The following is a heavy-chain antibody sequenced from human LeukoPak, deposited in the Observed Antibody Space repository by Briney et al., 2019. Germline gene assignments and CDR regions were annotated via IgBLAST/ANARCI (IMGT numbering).Heavy chain of an antibody. CDR1: GFTLSSYA. CDR2: ISRSGDST. V-gene: IGHV3-23*01. Sequence: PGGSLRLSCAASGFTLSSYAMTWVRQAPGKGLEWVSAISRSGDSTYLADSVKGRFTVSRDNSKNTVYLQMNSLRAEDTAVYYCANLQKYYDILTGYYNDYWGQGTLVTVSS. CDR3: ANLQKYYDILTGYYNDY. J-gene: IGHJ4*02. D-gene: IGHD3-9*01.